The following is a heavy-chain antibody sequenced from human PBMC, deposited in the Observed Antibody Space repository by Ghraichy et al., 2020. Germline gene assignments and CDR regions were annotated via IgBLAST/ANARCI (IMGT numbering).Heavy chain of an antibody. Sequence: GGSLRLSCAASGFTFSSYAMSWVRQAPGKGLEWVSAISGSGGSTYYADSVKGRFTISRDNSKNTLYLQMNSLRAEDTAVYYCAKVLGSGWYLYYFQHWGQGTLVTVSS. D-gene: IGHD6-19*01. V-gene: IGHV3-23*01. J-gene: IGHJ1*01. CDR2: ISGSGGST. CDR1: GFTFSSYA. CDR3: AKVLGSGWYLYYFQH.